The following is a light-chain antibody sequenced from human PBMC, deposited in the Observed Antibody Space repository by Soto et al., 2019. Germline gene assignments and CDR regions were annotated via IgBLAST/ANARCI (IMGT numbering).Light chain of an antibody. CDR2: KAS. Sequence: DIQMTQSPSTLSASVGDRVTITCRASQSISSWLAWYQQKPGKAPKLLIYKASSLESGVPSRFSGSGSGTEFTLTISSLQAEDFATYYCQQANSFLALTFGGGTKVDIK. CDR1: QSISSW. CDR3: QQANSFLALT. V-gene: IGKV1-5*03. J-gene: IGKJ4*01.